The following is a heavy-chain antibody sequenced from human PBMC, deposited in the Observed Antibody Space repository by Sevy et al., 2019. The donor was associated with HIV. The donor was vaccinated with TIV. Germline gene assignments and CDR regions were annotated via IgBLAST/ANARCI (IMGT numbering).Heavy chain of an antibody. D-gene: IGHD2-2*01. CDR3: ARAPPVVVVPGAPSWFDP. CDR2: INHSGST. V-gene: IGHV4-34*01. Sequence: QSQTLSLTCAVYGGSFSGYYWNWIRQSPGKGLEWIGEINHSGSTHYNPSLKSRVIISVDTSKNQFSLRLNSVTAADTAVYYCARAPPVVVVPGAPSWFDPWGQGTLVTVSS. J-gene: IGHJ5*02. CDR1: GGSFSGYY.